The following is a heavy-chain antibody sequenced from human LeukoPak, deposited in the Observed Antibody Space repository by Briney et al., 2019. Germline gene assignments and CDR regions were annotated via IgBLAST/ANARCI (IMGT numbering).Heavy chain of an antibody. CDR2: INPSGGST. J-gene: IGHJ3*02. D-gene: IGHD3-16*01. CDR1: GGTFSSYA. Sequence: GASVKVSCKASGGTFSSYAISWVRQAPGQGLEWMGIINPSGGSTSYAQKFQGRVTMTRDTSTSTVYMELSSLRSEDTAVYYCASPVGGRTPYAFDIWGQGTMVTVSS. V-gene: IGHV1-46*01. CDR3: ASPVGGRTPYAFDI.